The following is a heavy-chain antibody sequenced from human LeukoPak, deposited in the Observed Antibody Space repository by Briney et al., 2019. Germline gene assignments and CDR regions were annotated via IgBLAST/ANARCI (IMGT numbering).Heavy chain of an antibody. CDR3: AKEAEVVPAALYYYYYGMDV. J-gene: IGHJ6*02. D-gene: IGHD2-2*01. V-gene: IGHV3-30*18. Sequence: PGRSLRLSCAASGFTFSSCGMHWVRQAPGKGLEWVAVISYDGSNKYYADSVKGRFTISRDNSKNTLYLQMNSLRAEDTAVYYCAKEAEVVPAALYYYYYGMDVWGQGTTVTVSS. CDR2: ISYDGSNK. CDR1: GFTFSSCG.